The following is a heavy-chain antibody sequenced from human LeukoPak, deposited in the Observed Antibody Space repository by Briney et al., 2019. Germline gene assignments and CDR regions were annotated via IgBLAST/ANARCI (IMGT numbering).Heavy chain of an antibody. CDR1: GFTFSASE. Sequence: GESLRLSCAASGFTFSASEMNWFRQAPGKGLEWVSYISSSATAMYYADSVKGRFTISRDNAKNSLYLQMNSLRAEDTGVYYCTGRSFDYWGQGTLVTVSS. CDR3: TGRSFDY. V-gene: IGHV3-48*03. CDR2: ISSSATAM. J-gene: IGHJ4*02. D-gene: IGHD1-14*01.